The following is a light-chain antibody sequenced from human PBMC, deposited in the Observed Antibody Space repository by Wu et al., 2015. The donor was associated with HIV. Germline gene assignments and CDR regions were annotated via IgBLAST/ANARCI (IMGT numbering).Light chain of an antibody. CDR3: QHYNKIPPLT. CDR2: GAS. J-gene: IGKJ4*01. V-gene: IGKV3-15*01. CDR1: QSVSGN. Sequence: EIVMTQSPATLSVSPGERATLSCGASQSVSGNLAWYQQKPGQAPRLLIYGASTRATGIPARFSGSGSGTEFTLTISSMQSEDSAIYYCQHYNKIPPLTFGGGTKVEIK.